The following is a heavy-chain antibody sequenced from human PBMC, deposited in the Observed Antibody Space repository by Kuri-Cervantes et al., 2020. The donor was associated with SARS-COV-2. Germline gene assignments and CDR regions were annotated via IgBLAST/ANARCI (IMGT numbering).Heavy chain of an antibody. CDR1: GGSFNNYY. CDR2: INHNGNT. Sequence: GSLRLSCAVYGGSFNNYYWSWVRQSPGKGLEWIGEINHNGNTNYNPSLKSRVTISIDTSKNQLSLNLSSVTATDTAVYYCARGGSVSTASLLWGHGTLVTVSS. J-gene: IGHJ4*01. V-gene: IGHV4-34*01. CDR3: ARGGSVSTASLL. D-gene: IGHD3-10*01.